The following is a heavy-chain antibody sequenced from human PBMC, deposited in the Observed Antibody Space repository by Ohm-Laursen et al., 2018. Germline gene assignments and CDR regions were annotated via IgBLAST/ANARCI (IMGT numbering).Heavy chain of an antibody. J-gene: IGHJ4*02. V-gene: IGHV4-59*08. D-gene: IGHD1-26*01. CDR1: GGSISSYY. CDR3: ARRANSAFPYYLDY. CDR2: IHNSGST. Sequence: SDTLSLTCTVSGGSISSYYWSWVRQPPGKGLEWIGYIHNSGSTNYNPSLKSQVTIATDTSKNQLSLKLSSVTAADTAVYYCARRANSAFPYYLDYWGQGTLVTVSS.